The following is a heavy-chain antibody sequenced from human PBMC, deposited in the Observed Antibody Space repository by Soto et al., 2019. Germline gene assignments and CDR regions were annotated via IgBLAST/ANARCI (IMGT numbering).Heavy chain of an antibody. Sequence: SQTLSLTCAISGDSVSSNSAAWNWIRQSPSRGLEWLGRTYYRSKWYNDYAVSVKSRITINPDTSKNQFSLQLSSVTPEDTAVYYCAREYFLLDPNQYYFDYWGQGTLVTVSS. V-gene: IGHV6-1*01. CDR1: GDSVSSNSAA. J-gene: IGHJ4*02. D-gene: IGHD1-1*01. CDR3: AREYFLLDPNQYYFDY. CDR2: TYYRSKWYN.